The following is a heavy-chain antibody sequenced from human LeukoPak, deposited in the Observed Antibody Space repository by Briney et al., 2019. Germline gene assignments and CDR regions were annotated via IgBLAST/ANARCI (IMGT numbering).Heavy chain of an antibody. Sequence: PSETLSLTCSVSGGSMSRYYWSWIRQPPGKGLEWIGYIYYSGSTNYNPSLRSRVTISIDTSKNQFSLSLSSVTAADTAVYYCAGGYSNGSGYWGQGTLVTVSS. V-gene: IGHV4-59*03. D-gene: IGHD5-18*01. CDR2: IYYSGST. CDR3: AGGYSNGSGY. J-gene: IGHJ4*02. CDR1: GGSMSRYY.